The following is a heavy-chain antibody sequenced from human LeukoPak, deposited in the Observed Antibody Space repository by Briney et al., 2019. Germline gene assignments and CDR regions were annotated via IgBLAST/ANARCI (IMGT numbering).Heavy chain of an antibody. J-gene: IGHJ4*02. CDR2: ISGSGGST. V-gene: IGHV3-23*01. Sequence: PGGSLRLSCEASGFTFSSYWMSWVRQAPGKGLEWVSAISGSGGSTYYADSVKGRFTISRENSKNTLSLQMNSLRAEDTAIYYCAKVNYYESSVYSSPNVPSFDYWGQGTLVTVSS. D-gene: IGHD3-22*01. CDR1: GFTFSSYW. CDR3: AKVNYYESSVYSSPNVPSFDY.